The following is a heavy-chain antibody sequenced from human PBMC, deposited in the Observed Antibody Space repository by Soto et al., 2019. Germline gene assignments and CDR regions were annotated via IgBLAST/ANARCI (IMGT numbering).Heavy chain of an antibody. J-gene: IGHJ4*02. CDR3: TRSPAYCPGETCDIGKY. V-gene: IGHV1-2*02. CDR1: GYTFIDYY. CDR2: INPNTAAT. D-gene: IGHD2-8*02. Sequence: QVHLVQSGAEVREPGASVKDSCKASGYTFIDYYIHWVRQAPRQGLEWMGWINPNTAATDFAQRYMGRVTLTSGPSPRTAAMELGSKLSGDTAVYCRTRSPAYCPGETCDIGKYWGQGALVRVSS.